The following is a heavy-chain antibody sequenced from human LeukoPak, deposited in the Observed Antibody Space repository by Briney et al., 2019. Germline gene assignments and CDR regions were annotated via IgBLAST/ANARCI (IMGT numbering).Heavy chain of an antibody. J-gene: IGHJ4*02. V-gene: IGHV1-8*01. D-gene: IGHD3-22*01. Sequence: ASVKVSCKASGYTFTSYDINWVRQATGQGLEWMGWMKPNSGNTGYAQKFQGRVTMTRNTSISTAYMDLSSLRSEDTAVHYCARGYIYSRGYYFDYWGQGTLVTVSS. CDR3: ARGYIYSRGYYFDY. CDR2: MKPNSGNT. CDR1: GYTFTSYD.